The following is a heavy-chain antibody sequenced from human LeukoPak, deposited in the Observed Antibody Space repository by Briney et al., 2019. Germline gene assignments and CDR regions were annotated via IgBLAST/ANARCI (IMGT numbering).Heavy chain of an antibody. V-gene: IGHV4-31*03. Sequence: SETLSLTCTVSGGSISSGGYYWSWIRQHPGKGLEWIGYIYYSGSTYYNPSLKSRVTISVDTSKNQFSLKLSSVTAADTAVYYCARANILTGYPPLGAFDIWGQGTMVTVSS. J-gene: IGHJ3*02. D-gene: IGHD3-9*01. CDR2: IYYSGST. CDR3: ARANILTGYPPLGAFDI. CDR1: GGSISSGGYY.